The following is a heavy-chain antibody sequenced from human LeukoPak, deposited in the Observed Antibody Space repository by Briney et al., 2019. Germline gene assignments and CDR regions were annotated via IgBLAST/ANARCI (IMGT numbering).Heavy chain of an antibody. V-gene: IGHV4-59*01. Sequence: SETLSLTCTVSGGSISSYYWSWIRQPPGKGLEWIGYIYYSGSTNYNPSLKSRVTISVDTSKNQFSLKLSSVTAADTAVYYCERDDAFSGYDYDYYYMDVWGKGTTVTVSS. J-gene: IGHJ6*03. CDR3: ERDDAFSGYDYDYYYMDV. CDR2: IYYSGST. CDR1: GGSISSYY. D-gene: IGHD5-12*01.